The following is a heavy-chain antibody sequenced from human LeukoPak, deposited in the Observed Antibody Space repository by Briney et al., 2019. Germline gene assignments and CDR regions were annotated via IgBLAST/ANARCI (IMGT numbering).Heavy chain of an antibody. J-gene: IGHJ4*02. CDR2: IRYDGSNK. D-gene: IGHD6-13*01. CDR3: AKDGSSWDFDY. Sequence: GRSLRLSCAASGFTFNSYGMHWVRQAPGKGLEWVAVIRYDGSNKYYADSVKGRFTISRDNSKNTLYLQVNSLRAEDTAVYYCAKDGSSWDFDYWGQGTLVTVSS. CDR1: GFTFNSYG. V-gene: IGHV3-30*02.